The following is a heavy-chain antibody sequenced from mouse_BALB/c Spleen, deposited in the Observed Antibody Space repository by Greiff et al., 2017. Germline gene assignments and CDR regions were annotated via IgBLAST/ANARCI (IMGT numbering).Heavy chain of an antibody. V-gene: IGHV1S56*01. CDR1: GYTFTSYY. CDR3: ARDYGNYCFDY. D-gene: IGHD2-1*01. J-gene: IGHJ2*01. Sequence: VQLQQSGPELVKPGASVKMSCKASGYTFTSYYIHWVKQRPGQGLEWIGWIYPGDGSTKYNEKFKGKTTLTADKSSSTAYMLLSSLTSEDSAIYFCARDYGNYCFDYWGQGTTLTVSS. CDR2: IYPGDGST.